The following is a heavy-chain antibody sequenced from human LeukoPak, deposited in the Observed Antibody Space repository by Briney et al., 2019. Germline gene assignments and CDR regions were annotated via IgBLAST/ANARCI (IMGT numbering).Heavy chain of an antibody. CDR2: IIPTLGIA. V-gene: IGHV1-69*04. Sequence: SVKVSCKASGGTFSSYAISWVRQAPGQGLEWMGRIIPTLGIANYAQKFQGRVTITADKSTSTAYMELSSLRSEDTAVYYCARGPYYYGSGSYYWVDVWGQGTTVTVSS. J-gene: IGHJ6*02. CDR3: ARGPYYYGSGSYYWVDV. D-gene: IGHD3-10*01. CDR1: GGTFSSYA.